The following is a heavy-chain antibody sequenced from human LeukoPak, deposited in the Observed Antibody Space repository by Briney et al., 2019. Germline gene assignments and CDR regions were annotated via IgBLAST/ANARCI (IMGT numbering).Heavy chain of an antibody. CDR2: IYFTGDP. CDR3: AREGVTMIRGVSPGWFDP. CDR1: GGSITSSDRH. V-gene: IGHV4-39*07. J-gene: IGHJ5*02. Sequence: PSETLSLTCAVSGGSITSSDRHWGWIRQAPGKGLEWIGTIYFTGDPYYSSSLKSRVTISVDTSRNQFSLKLRSVTAADTAVYYCAREGVTMIRGVSPGWFDPWGQGTLVTVSS. D-gene: IGHD3-10*01.